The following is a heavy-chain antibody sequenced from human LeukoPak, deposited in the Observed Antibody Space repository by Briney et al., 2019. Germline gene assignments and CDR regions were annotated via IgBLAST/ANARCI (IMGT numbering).Heavy chain of an antibody. J-gene: IGHJ4*02. CDR3: ARGGYDSSGNPDY. CDR2: ISRSGVST. Sequence: PRGSLRLSCAASGFTFSSYAMNWVRQAPGKGLEWVSAISRSGVSTYYADSVKGRFTISRDNSRDTLYLQMSSLRAEDTAVYYCARGGYDSSGNPDYWGQGTLVAVSS. CDR1: GFTFSSYA. V-gene: IGHV3-23*01. D-gene: IGHD3-22*01.